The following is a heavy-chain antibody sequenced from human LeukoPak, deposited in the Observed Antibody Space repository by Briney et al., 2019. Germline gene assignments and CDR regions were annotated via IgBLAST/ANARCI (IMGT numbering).Heavy chain of an antibody. J-gene: IGHJ2*01. CDR2: IYTSGNT. CDR1: GGSISYYY. D-gene: IGHD3-3*01. V-gene: IGHV4-4*09. CDR3: ARRGTIFGPESL. Sequence: SETLSLTCSVSGGSISYYYWTWIRQPPGKGLEWIGYIYTSGNTDYNPSLKSRVSMSLDTSKSQLSLNLSAVTAADTAVYFCARRGTIFGPESLWGRGTLVTVSS.